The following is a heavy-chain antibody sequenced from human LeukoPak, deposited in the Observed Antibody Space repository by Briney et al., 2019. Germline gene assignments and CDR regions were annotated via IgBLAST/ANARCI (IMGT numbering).Heavy chain of an antibody. D-gene: IGHD5-12*01. J-gene: IGHJ4*02. V-gene: IGHV3-53*01. CDR3: AKVARGYSGYEEDY. Sequence: GGSLRLSCAASGFSVSSNYMSWVRQVPGRGLEWVSIIYSGGNTYYADSVKGRFTISTDNSKNTLYLQMNSLRAEDTAVYYCAKVARGYSGYEEDYWGQGTLVTVSS. CDR1: GFSVSSNY. CDR2: IYSGGNT.